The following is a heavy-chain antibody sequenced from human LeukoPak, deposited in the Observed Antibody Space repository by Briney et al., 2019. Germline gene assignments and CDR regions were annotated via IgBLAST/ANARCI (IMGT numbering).Heavy chain of an antibody. V-gene: IGHV1-58*02. J-gene: IGHJ4*02. CDR1: GFTFTSSA. D-gene: IGHD3-22*01. CDR2: IVVGSGNT. Sequence: ASVKVSCKASGFTFTSSAMQWVRQARGQRLEWIGWIVVGSGNTNYAQKFQERVTITRDMSTSTAYMELSSLRSEDTAVYYCAAGRYYYDSSGYEYWGQGTLVTVSS. CDR3: AAGRYYYDSSGYEY.